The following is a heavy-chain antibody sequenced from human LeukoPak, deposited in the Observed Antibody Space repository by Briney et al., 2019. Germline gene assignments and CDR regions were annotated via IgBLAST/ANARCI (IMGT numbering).Heavy chain of an antibody. V-gene: IGHV3-30*02. Sequence: GGSLRLSCAASGFTFSSYGMHWVRQAPGKGLEWVAFIRYDGSNKYYADSVKGRFTISRDISKSTLYLQMNSLRAGDTAVYYCAKGSKAVLFTRDHYMDVWGKGTTVTFSS. CDR3: AKGSKAVLFTRDHYMDV. J-gene: IGHJ6*03. CDR1: GFTFSSYG. CDR2: IRYDGSNK. D-gene: IGHD6-19*01.